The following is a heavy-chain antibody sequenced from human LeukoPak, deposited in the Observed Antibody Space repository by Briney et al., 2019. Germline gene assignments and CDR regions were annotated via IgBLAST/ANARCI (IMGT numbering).Heavy chain of an antibody. D-gene: IGHD5-24*01. CDR1: GGSFSGYY. V-gene: IGHV4-34*01. CDR3: ARGGTRDQGLEMATVWYDY. J-gene: IGHJ4*02. CDR2: INHSGST. Sequence: SETLSLTCAVYGGSFSGYYWSWIRQPPGKGLEWIGEINHSGSTNYNPSLKSRVTISVDTSKNQFSLKLSSVTAADTAVYYCARGGTRDQGLEMATVWYDYWGQGTLVTVPS.